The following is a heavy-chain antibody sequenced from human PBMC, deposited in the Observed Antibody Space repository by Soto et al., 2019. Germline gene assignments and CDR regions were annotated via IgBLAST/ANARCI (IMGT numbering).Heavy chain of an antibody. V-gene: IGHV3-53*04. D-gene: IGHD5-12*01. Sequence: EVQLVESGGGLVHPGGSLRLSCSASEIPVSTTYMSWVRQAPGKGLGCVSIIFANDNTYYGDSVKGRFTISRRNSRSTLYLQMNSLGPEDTAVYYCVRDLGDGYRSAWGQGTLVTVSS. CDR3: VRDLGDGYRSA. CDR1: EIPVSTTY. J-gene: IGHJ1*01. CDR2: IFANDNT.